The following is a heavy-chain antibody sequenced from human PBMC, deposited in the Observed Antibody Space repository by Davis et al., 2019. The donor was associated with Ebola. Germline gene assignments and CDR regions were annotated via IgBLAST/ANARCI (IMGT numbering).Heavy chain of an antibody. CDR1: GFTFSSYG. V-gene: IGHV3-30*03. D-gene: IGHD3-3*01. J-gene: IGHJ4*02. Sequence: PGGSLRLSCAASGFTFSSYGMHWVRQAPGKGLEWVAVISYDGSNKYYADSVKGRFTISRDNSKNSLYLQMNSLRAEDTAVYYCARDGKYYDLWSGYYPDWGQGTLVTVSS. CDR3: ARDGKYYDLWSGYYPD. CDR2: ISYDGSNK.